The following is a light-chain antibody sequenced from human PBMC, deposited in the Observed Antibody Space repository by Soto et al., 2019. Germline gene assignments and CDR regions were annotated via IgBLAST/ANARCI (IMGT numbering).Light chain of an antibody. CDR2: DVS. CDR1: QTISSW. V-gene: IGKV1-5*01. CDR3: QQYDTDSQWT. Sequence: DIHMTQSPSTLSASVGCRVTIPFLASQTISSWLAWYQQKPGKAPKLLIHDVSNLESGVSPRFSGSGSGTEFTLTITSLQPDDLATYYCQQYDTDSQWTFGQGTKVDI. J-gene: IGKJ1*01.